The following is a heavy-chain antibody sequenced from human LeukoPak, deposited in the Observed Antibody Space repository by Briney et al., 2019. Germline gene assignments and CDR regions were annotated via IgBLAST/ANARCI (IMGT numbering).Heavy chain of an antibody. V-gene: IGHV4-59*01. D-gene: IGHD6-6*01. CDR3: ARGPPSIAAYNNWFDP. J-gene: IGHJ5*02. Sequence: SETLSLTCTVSGGSMSSYYWSWIRQPPGKGLEWIGYIYYSGSTNYNPSLKSRVTISVDTSKNQFSLKLRSVTAEDTAVYYCARGPPSIAAYNNWFDPWGQGTLVTVSS. CDR2: IYYSGST. CDR1: GGSMSSYY.